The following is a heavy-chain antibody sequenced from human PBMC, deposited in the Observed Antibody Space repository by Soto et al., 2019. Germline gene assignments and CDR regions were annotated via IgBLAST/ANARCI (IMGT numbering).Heavy chain of an antibody. Sequence: PGGSLRLSCTACGFTFGDYAMSWVRQAPGKGLEWVGFIRSKAYGGTTEYAASVKGRFTISRDDSKSIAYLQMNSLKTEDTAVYYCTAGKLYPSLDFDYWGQGTLVTVSS. CDR1: GFTFGDYA. J-gene: IGHJ4*02. CDR3: TAGKLYPSLDFDY. V-gene: IGHV3-49*04. D-gene: IGHD2-8*01. CDR2: IRSKAYGGTT.